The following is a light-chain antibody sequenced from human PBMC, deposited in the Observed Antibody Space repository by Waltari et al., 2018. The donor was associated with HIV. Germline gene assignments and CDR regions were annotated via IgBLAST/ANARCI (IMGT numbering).Light chain of an antibody. CDR2: DKN. V-gene: IGLV3-19*01. CDR3: ASRDNNGKRVL. J-gene: IGLJ3*02. CDR1: SPRNYY. Sequence: SSELTQDPAVSVALGQTVTITCQGDSPRNYYASWHQQKPGQAPIMFIYDKNTLPAGIPDRFSGSTSGNTASLTITGSQAEDEADYYCASRDNNGKRVLFGGGTKVTVL.